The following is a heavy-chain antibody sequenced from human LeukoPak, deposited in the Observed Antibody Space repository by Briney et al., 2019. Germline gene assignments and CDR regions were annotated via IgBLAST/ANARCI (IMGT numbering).Heavy chain of an antibody. CDR3: AKAASVLTGYYFDY. J-gene: IGHJ4*02. CDR2: ISWNSGSI. V-gene: IGHV3-9*03. CDR1: GFTFDDYA. Sequence: GGSLGLSCAASGFTFDDYAMHWVRQAPGKGLEWVSGISWNSGSIGYADSVKGRFTISRDNAKNSLYLQMNSLRAEDMALYYCAKAASVLTGYYFDYWGQGTLVTVSS. D-gene: IGHD3-9*01.